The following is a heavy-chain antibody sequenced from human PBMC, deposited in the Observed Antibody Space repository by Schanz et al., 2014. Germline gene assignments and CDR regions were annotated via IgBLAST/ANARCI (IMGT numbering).Heavy chain of an antibody. Sequence: QVQLVQSGAEVKKPGASVKVSCKASGYTFNTYGLNWVRQAPGQGLEWMGRIVPIAGITNYAQRFQGRVTITADKSSDTAYMELSSLRSEDTAVYYCAREVGLYDRGWFDPWGQGTLVTVSS. V-gene: IGHV1-69*04. J-gene: IGHJ5*02. D-gene: IGHD3-22*01. CDR1: GYTFNTYG. CDR3: AREVGLYDRGWFDP. CDR2: IVPIAGIT.